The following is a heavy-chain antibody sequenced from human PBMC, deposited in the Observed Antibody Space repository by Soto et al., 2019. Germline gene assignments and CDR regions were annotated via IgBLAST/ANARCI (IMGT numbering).Heavy chain of an antibody. J-gene: IGHJ6*03. V-gene: IGHV3-49*03. CDR3: TRDCSGGSCYSGSDYYYYYYMDV. CDR1: GFTFGDYA. D-gene: IGHD2-15*01. Sequence: GGSLRLSCTASGFTFGDYAMSWFRQAPGKGLEWVGFIRSKAYGGTTEYAASVKGRFTISRDDSKSIAYLQMNSLKTEDTAVYYCTRDCSGGSCYSGSDYYYYYYMDVWGKGTTVTVSS. CDR2: IRSKAYGGTT.